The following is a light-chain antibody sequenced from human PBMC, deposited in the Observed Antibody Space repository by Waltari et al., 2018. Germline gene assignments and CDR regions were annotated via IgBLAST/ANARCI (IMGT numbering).Light chain of an antibody. CDR3: YSTDSGGDHRGV. CDR1: ALPRKH. V-gene: IGLV3-10*01. Sequence: SYELTQPPAVSVSPGQTARITCSGSALPRKHAYWYHQKSGQVPLLVIYEDTRRPSGIPERFSGSSSGTKATLTITGAQADDEGDYYCYSTDSGGDHRGVFGGGTRLTVL. CDR2: EDT. J-gene: IGLJ3*02.